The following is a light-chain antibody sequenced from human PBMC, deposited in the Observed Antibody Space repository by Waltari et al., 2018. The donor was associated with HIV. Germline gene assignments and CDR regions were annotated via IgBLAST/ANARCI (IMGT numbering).Light chain of an antibody. CDR3: SSCTSSSTLVV. Sequence: QSALTQPASVSGSPGQSITISCTGTSSDVGGYNYFSWYQQHPGKAPKLMIYDVSNRPSGVSNRFSGSKSGNTASLTISGLQAEDEADYYCSSCTSSSTLVVFGGGTKLTVL. CDR1: SSDVGGYNY. CDR2: DVS. V-gene: IGLV2-14*01. J-gene: IGLJ2*01.